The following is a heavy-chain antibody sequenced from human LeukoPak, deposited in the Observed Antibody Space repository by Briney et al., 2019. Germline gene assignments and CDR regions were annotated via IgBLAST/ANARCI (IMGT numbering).Heavy chain of an antibody. CDR3: ARDLRYFDWTPEYNWFDP. CDR1: GGSISSYY. CDR2: IYTSGST. J-gene: IGHJ5*02. Sequence: SETLSLTCTVSGGSISSYYWSWIRQPAGKGLEWIGRIYTSGSTNYNPSLKSRVTTSVDTSKNQFSLKLSSVTAADTAVYYCARDLRYFDWTPEYNWFDPWGQGALVTVSS. V-gene: IGHV4-4*07. D-gene: IGHD3-9*01.